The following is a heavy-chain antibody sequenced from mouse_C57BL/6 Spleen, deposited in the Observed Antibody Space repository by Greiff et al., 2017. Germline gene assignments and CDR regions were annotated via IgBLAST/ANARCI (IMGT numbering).Heavy chain of an antibody. Sequence: VHLVESGAELVKPGASVKLSCKASGYTFTEYTIHWVKQRSGQGLEWIGWFYPGSGSIKYNEKFKDKATLTADKSSSTVSMELSRLTSEDSAVYFCARHVHYDYDEAWFAYWGQGTLVTVSA. D-gene: IGHD2-4*01. CDR2: FYPGSGSI. J-gene: IGHJ3*01. CDR3: ARHVHYDYDEAWFAY. V-gene: IGHV1-62-2*01. CDR1: GYTFTEYT.